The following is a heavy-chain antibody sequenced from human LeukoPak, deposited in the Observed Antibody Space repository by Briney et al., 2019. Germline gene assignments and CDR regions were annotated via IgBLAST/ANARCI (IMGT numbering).Heavy chain of an antibody. Sequence: SETLSLTCTGSGGSISSGSYYWSWIRQPAGKGLEWIGRIYTSGSTNYNPSLKSRVTISVDTSKNQFSLKLSSVTAADTAVYYCARGVVVPAAHFDYWGQGTLVTVSS. V-gene: IGHV4-61*02. CDR1: GGSISSGSYY. D-gene: IGHD2-2*01. J-gene: IGHJ4*02. CDR3: ARGVVVPAAHFDY. CDR2: IYTSGST.